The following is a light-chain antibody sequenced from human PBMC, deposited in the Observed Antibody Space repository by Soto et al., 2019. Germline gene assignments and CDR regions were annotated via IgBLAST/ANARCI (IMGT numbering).Light chain of an antibody. CDR2: GAS. Sequence: EMVMTQSPATLSVSPGERATLSCRASRTLSRNLAWYQQQPGQAPRLLIYGASTRATGIPARFSGSGSGTDFTLTISSLQSEDFAVYYCQQYDNWPHTFGQGTKLEIK. J-gene: IGKJ2*01. CDR3: QQYDNWPHT. CDR1: RTLSRN. V-gene: IGKV3-15*01.